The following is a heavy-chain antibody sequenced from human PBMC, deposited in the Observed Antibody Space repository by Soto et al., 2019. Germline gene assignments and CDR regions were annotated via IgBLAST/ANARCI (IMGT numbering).Heavy chain of an antibody. V-gene: IGHV1-69*06. J-gene: IGHJ4*02. Sequence: SVKVSCKASGGSLSTNPISWVRQAPGQGLEWMGGTGSGTGPGNNAQKFQGRLTVTADKSTSTVYMELTNLSSEDTAVYYCARRDSGGFFRFFDSWGQGTLVTVSS. CDR3: ARRDSGGFFRFFDS. D-gene: IGHD2-15*01. CDR1: GGSLSTNP. CDR2: TGSGTGPG.